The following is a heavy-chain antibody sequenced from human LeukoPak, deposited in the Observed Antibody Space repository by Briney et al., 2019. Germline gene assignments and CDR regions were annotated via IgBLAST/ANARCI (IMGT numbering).Heavy chain of an antibody. CDR3: AKGDYGDYGPDAFDI. CDR2: ISSSSSTI. D-gene: IGHD4-17*01. Sequence: GGSLRLSCAASGFTFSICSMNWVRQAPGKGLEWVSYISSSSSTIYYADSVKGRFTISRDNSKNTLYLQMNSLRAEDTAVYYCAKGDYGDYGPDAFDIWGQGTMVTVSS. CDR1: GFTFSICS. V-gene: IGHV3-48*01. J-gene: IGHJ3*02.